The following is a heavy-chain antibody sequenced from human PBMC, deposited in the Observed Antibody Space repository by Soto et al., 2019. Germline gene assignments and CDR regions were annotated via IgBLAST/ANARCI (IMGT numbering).Heavy chain of an antibody. D-gene: IGHD3-10*01. Sequence: SETLSLTCTVSGGSISSGDYYWSWIRQPPGKGLEWIGYICYSGSTYYNPSLKSRVTISVDTSKNQFSLKLSSVTAADTAVYYCARHGGWFGELSRWFDPWGQGTLVTVSS. V-gene: IGHV4-30-4*01. CDR1: GGSISSGDYY. CDR2: ICYSGST. J-gene: IGHJ5*02. CDR3: ARHGGWFGELSRWFDP.